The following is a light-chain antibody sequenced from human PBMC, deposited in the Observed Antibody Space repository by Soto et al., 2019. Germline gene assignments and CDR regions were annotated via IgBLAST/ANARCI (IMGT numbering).Light chain of an antibody. J-gene: IGLJ1*01. V-gene: IGLV2-14*03. CDR3: CSYTTSSPVV. Sequence: QSVLTQPASVSASPGQSITISCTGTSSDIGRLNFVSWYQHHPGKAPKLVIYDVSSRPSGVSGRFSGSKAGDTASLIISGLQAEDEADYYCCSYTTSSPVVFGAGTKLTVL. CDR2: DVS. CDR1: SSDIGRLNF.